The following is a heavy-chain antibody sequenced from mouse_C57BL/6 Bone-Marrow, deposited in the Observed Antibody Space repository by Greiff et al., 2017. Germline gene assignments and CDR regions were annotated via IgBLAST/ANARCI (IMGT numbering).Heavy chain of an antibody. CDR1: GYSITSGYY. CDR2: ISYDGSN. Sequence: EVKLVESGPVLVKPSQSLSLTCSVTGYSITSGYYWNWIRQFPGNKLEWMGYISYDGSNNYNPSLKNRISITRDTSKNQFFLTLNSVTTEDTATYYCARSYYYGSSYHAMDYWGQGTSVTVSS. J-gene: IGHJ4*01. V-gene: IGHV3-6*01. CDR3: ARSYYYGSSYHAMDY. D-gene: IGHD1-1*01.